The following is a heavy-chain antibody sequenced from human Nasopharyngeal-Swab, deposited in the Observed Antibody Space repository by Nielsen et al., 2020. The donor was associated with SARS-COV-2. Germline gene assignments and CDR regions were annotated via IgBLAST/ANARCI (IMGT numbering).Heavy chain of an antibody. CDR3: AKEGILEWLISGDNWFDP. Sequence: GGSLRLSCAASGFTFSSYAMSWVRQAPGKGLEWVSAISGSGGSTYYADSVKGRFTISRDNSKNTLYLQMNSLRAEDTAVYYCAKEGILEWLISGDNWFDPWGQGTLVTVSS. CDR1: GFTFSSYA. CDR2: ISGSGGST. V-gene: IGHV3-23*01. J-gene: IGHJ5*02. D-gene: IGHD3-3*01.